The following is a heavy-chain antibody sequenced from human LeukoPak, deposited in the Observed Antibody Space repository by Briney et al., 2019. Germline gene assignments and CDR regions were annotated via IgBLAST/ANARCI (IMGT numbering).Heavy chain of an antibody. CDR3: AKDSPSRTATTEVPVDY. D-gene: IGHD1/OR15-1a*01. CDR1: GFSFRDYT. CDR2: ISSSSSYI. Sequence: PGGSQRLSCAASGFSFRDYTMNWVRQARGKGLEWVASISSSSSYIYFANSVRGRFSIYRDNAKKSLYLQMNRLRAEDTAVYYCAKDSPSRTATTEVPVDYLGQGALVTV. J-gene: IGHJ4*02. V-gene: IGHV3-21*01.